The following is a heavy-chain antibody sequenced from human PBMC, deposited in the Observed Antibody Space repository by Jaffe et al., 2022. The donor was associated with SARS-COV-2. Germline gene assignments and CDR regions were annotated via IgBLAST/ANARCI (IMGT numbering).Heavy chain of an antibody. D-gene: IGHD1-26*01. CDR3: ARDEWDPGDYYYYGMDV. J-gene: IGHJ6*02. Sequence: QVQLVESGGGVVQPGRSLRLSCAASGFTFSSYAMHWVRQAPGKGLEWVAVISYDGSNKYYADSVKGRFTISRDNSKNTLYLQMNSLRAEDTAVYYCARDEWDPGDYYYYGMDVWGQGTTVTVSS. CDR2: ISYDGSNK. CDR1: GFTFSSYA. V-gene: IGHV3-30-3*01.